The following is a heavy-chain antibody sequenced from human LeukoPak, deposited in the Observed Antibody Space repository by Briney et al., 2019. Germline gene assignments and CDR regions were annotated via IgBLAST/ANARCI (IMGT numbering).Heavy chain of an antibody. V-gene: IGHV4-59*08. D-gene: IGHD4-17*01. J-gene: IGHJ4*02. CDR2: IYYSGST. CDR3: ARHDGAVDY. Sequence: SETLSLTCTVSGGSISSYYWSWIRQPPGKGLEWIGYIYYSGSTNYNPSLKSRVTVSVDTSKNQFSLKLSSVTAADTAVYYCARHDGAVDYWGQGTLVTVSS. CDR1: GGSISSYY.